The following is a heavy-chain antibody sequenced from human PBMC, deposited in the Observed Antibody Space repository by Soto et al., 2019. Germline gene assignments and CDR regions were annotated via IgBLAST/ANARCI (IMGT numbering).Heavy chain of an antibody. V-gene: IGHV1-18*01. CDR1: GYTFTSYG. CDR3: ARVPMITFGGVIVSKGPFDY. CDR2: ISAYNGNT. Sequence: ASVKVSCKASGYTFTSYGISWVRQAPGQWLEWMGWISAYNGNTNYAQKLQGRVTMTTDTSTSTAYMELRSLRSDDTAVYYCARVPMITFGGVIVSKGPFDYWGQGTLVTVSS. D-gene: IGHD3-16*02. J-gene: IGHJ4*02.